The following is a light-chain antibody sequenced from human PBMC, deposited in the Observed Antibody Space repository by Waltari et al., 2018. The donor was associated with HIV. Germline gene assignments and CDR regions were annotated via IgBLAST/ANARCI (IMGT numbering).Light chain of an antibody. CDR1: SSNIGAGYD. J-gene: IGLJ1*01. CDR2: GNS. V-gene: IGLV1-40*01. CDR3: QSYDSSLSGSYV. Sequence: QSVLTQPPSVSGAPGQRVTIPCTGSSSNIGAGYDVPWSQQLPGTAPKLLIYGNSNRPSGVPDRFSGSKSGTSASLAITGLQAEDEADYYCQSYDSSLSGSYVFGTGTKVTVL.